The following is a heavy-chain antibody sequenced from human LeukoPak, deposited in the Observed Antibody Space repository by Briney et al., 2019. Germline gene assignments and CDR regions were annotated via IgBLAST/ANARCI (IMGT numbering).Heavy chain of an antibody. CDR2: MYSSGST. V-gene: IGHV4-59*01. D-gene: IGHD2-8*01. CDR1: GGSITNYY. Sequence: PSETLSLTCTVSGGSITNYYWSWIRQPPGKGLEWIGYMYSSGSTNYNPSLKSRVTISVDTSKNQFSLNLSSVTAADTAVYYCARGGVARQINGPWGQGTLVTVSS. J-gene: IGHJ5*02. CDR3: ARGGVARQINGP.